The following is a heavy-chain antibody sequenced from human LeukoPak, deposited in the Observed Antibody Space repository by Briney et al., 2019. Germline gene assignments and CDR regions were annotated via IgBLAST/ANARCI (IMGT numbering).Heavy chain of an antibody. J-gene: IGHJ4*02. CDR1: GFTFSSYA. Sequence: GGSLRLSCAASGFTFSSYAMSWVRQAPGKGLEWVPAISGSGGSTYYADSVKGRFTISKDNSKNTLYLQMNSLRAEDTAVYYCAKNVLLWFGIDYWGQGTLVTVSS. CDR2: ISGSGGST. V-gene: IGHV3-23*01. CDR3: AKNVLLWFGIDY. D-gene: IGHD3-10*01.